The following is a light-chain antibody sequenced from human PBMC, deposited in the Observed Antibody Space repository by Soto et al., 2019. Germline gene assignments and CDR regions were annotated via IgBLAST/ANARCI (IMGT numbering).Light chain of an antibody. Sequence: QSVLIQPPSASGTPGQRVTISCSGSSSNIGSNTANWYQQLPGTAPKLLILSNSQRPSGVPDRFSGSKSGTSASLAISGLQSEDEADYYCAAWDDSLNGFYVFGTGTKVTVL. CDR2: SNS. CDR1: SSNIGSNT. V-gene: IGLV1-44*01. CDR3: AAWDDSLNGFYV. J-gene: IGLJ1*01.